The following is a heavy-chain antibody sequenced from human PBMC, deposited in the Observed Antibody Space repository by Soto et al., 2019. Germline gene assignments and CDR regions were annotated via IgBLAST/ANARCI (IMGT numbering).Heavy chain of an antibody. D-gene: IGHD2-21*02. Sequence: SETLSLTCAVYGGSLSGNYWGWIRQPPGKGLEWIGETHHSGSTAYNPSIKSRVNISVDTSRNQFSMKLNSVTASDTAVYYCARTTAAIHLNYWSQGTLVTVSS. CDR1: GGSLSGNY. J-gene: IGHJ4*02. CDR2: THHSGST. V-gene: IGHV4-34*01. CDR3: ARTTAAIHLNY.